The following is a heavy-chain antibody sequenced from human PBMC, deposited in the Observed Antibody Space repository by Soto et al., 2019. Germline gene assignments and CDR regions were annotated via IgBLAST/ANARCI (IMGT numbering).Heavy chain of an antibody. D-gene: IGHD2-2*01. J-gene: IGHJ5*02. V-gene: IGHV3-9*01. CDR2: ISWNSGGI. CDR3: TKSLGPQLHNNWFDP. CDR1: GCTFDDYA. Sequence: EVQLVESGGGLVQPGRYLRLSCAASGCTFDDYAMHWVRQAPGKGLEWVSGISWNSGGIAYVDSVKGRFTISRDNAKKSLHLEMNSLRSDDTALYYCTKSLGPQLHNNWFDPWGQGTLVTVSS.